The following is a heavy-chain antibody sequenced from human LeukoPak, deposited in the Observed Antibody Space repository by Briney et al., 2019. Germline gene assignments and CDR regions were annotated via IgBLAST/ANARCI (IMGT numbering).Heavy chain of an antibody. V-gene: IGHV4-30-4*01. D-gene: IGHD5-12*01. J-gene: IGHJ6*02. CDR3: ASSSRVSGYDPSSYYYYGMDV. CDR2: IYYSGST. Sequence: SETLSLTRTVSGGSISSGDYYWSWIRQPPGKGLEWIGYIYYSGSTYYNPSLKSRVTISVDTSKNQFSLKLSSVTAADTAVYYCASSSRVSGYDPSSYYYYGMDVWGQGTTVTVSS. CDR1: GGSISSGDYY.